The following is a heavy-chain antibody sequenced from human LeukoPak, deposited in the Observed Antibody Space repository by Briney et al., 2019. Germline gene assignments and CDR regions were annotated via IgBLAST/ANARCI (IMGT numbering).Heavy chain of an antibody. Sequence: SETLSLTCTVSGGSISSYYWSWIRQPAGKGLEWIGRIYTSGSTNYNPSLKSRVTISVDKSKNQFSLKLSSVTAAGTAVYYCARDTTYYYGSGSYLNWFDPWGQGTLVTVSS. J-gene: IGHJ5*02. CDR3: ARDTTYYYGSGSYLNWFDP. D-gene: IGHD3-10*01. CDR2: IYTSGST. V-gene: IGHV4-4*07. CDR1: GGSISSYY.